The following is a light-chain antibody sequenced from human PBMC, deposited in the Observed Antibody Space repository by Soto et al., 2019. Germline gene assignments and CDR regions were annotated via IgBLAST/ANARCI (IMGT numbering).Light chain of an antibody. CDR2: DVG. V-gene: IGLV2-11*01. Sequence: QSALTQPRSVSGSPGQSVTISCTGTSSDVGVYNYVSWYQQHPGKAPKLMIYDVGKRPSGVPDRFSGSKSDNTASLTISGLQAEDEADYYCCAYADSDTRVFGTGTKVPV. CDR1: SSDVGVYNY. J-gene: IGLJ1*01. CDR3: CAYADSDTRV.